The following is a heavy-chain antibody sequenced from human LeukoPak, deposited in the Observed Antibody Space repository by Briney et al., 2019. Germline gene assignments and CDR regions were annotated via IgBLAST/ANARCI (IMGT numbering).Heavy chain of an antibody. CDR3: ATYSGYEALDP. D-gene: IGHD5-12*01. Sequence: GASVKVSCKASGGTFSSYAISWVRQAPGQGLEWMGGIIPIFGTANYAQKFQGRVTMTEDTSTDTAYMELSSLRSEDTAVYYCATYSGYEALDPWGQGTLVTVSS. V-gene: IGHV1-69*06. CDR1: GGTFSSYA. J-gene: IGHJ5*02. CDR2: IIPIFGTA.